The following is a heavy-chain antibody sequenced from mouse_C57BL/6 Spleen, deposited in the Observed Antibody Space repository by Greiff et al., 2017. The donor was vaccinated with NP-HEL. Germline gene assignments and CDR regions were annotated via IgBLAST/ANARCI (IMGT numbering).Heavy chain of an antibody. J-gene: IGHJ1*03. Sequence: QVQLQQPGTELVKPGASVKLSCKASGYTFTSYWLHWVKQRPGQGLEWIGNINPSNGGTNYNEKFKSKATLTVDKSSSTAYMQLSSLTSEDSAVYYCARPNWDGWYFDVWGTGTTVTVSS. CDR2: INPSNGGT. CDR1: GYTFTSYW. CDR3: ARPNWDGWYFDV. V-gene: IGHV1-53*01. D-gene: IGHD4-1*01.